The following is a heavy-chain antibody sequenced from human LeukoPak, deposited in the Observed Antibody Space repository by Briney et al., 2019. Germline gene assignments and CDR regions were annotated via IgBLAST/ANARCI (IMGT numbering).Heavy chain of an antibody. CDR2: ISWNSGSI. D-gene: IGHD3-10*01. V-gene: IGHV3-9*01. J-gene: IGHJ6*02. Sequence: GGSLRLSCAASGFTFDDYAMHWVRQAPGKGLEWVSGISWNSGSIGYADSVKGRFTISRDNAKNSLYLQMNSLRAEDTALYYCAKDMESGSYYNYYGMDVWGQGTTVTVSS. CDR3: AKDMESGSYYNYYGMDV. CDR1: GFTFDDYA.